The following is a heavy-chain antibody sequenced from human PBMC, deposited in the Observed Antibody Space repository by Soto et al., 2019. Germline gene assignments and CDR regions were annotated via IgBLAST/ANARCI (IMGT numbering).Heavy chain of an antibody. CDR3: TRVVFCSADISYFDY. Sequence: GSLRLSCKTSGFTFGEYSISWVRQAPGKGLEWVGFIRSKPYGGRTEYAASVRGRFSVSRADSKSIAYLQMNNLKTEDTAVYYCTRVVFCSADISYFDYWGQGTLVTV. V-gene: IGHV3-49*04. CDR1: GFTFGEYS. J-gene: IGHJ4*02. CDR2: IRSKPYGGRT. D-gene: IGHD3-3*01.